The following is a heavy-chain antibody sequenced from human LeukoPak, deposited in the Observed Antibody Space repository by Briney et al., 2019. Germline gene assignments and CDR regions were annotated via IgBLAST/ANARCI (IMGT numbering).Heavy chain of an antibody. Sequence: SQTLSLTCTVSGGSISTYYWNSLRQPPGHGLKCIRYISYTGSTNYSPSLKSRVTMSVDTSKNQFSLKLSSVTAADTAVYYCARLRELAALHDALDIWGQGTMVTVCS. J-gene: IGHJ3*02. CDR1: GGSISTYY. CDR3: ARLRELAALHDALDI. D-gene: IGHD5-24*01. V-gene: IGHV4-59*08. CDR2: ISYTGST.